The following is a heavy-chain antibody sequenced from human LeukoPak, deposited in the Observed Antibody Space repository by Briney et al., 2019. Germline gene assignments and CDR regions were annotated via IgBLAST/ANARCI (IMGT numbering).Heavy chain of an antibody. Sequence: GRPLRLSCAASGFTFSSYGMHWVRQAPGKGLEWVAVISYDGSNKYYADSVKGRFTISRDNSKNTLYLQMNSLRAEDTAVYYCAKEKEGGYFDLWGRGTLVTVSS. CDR1: GFTFSSYG. CDR3: AKEKEGGYFDL. D-gene: IGHD1-26*01. V-gene: IGHV3-30*18. CDR2: ISYDGSNK. J-gene: IGHJ2*01.